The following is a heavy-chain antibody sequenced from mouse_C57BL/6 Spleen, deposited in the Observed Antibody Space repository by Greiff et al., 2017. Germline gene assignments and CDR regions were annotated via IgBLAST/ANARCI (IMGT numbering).Heavy chain of an antibody. Sequence: VQLQQPGAELVRPGSSVKLSCKASGYTFTDYNMHWVKQSHGKSLEWIGYINPNNGGTSYNQKFKGKATLTVNKSSSTAYMELRSLTSEDSAVYYCALTGSSYAMDYWGQGTSVTVSS. J-gene: IGHJ4*01. V-gene: IGHV1-22*01. CDR3: ALTGSSYAMDY. CDR2: INPNNGGT. D-gene: IGHD4-1*01. CDR1: GYTFTDYN.